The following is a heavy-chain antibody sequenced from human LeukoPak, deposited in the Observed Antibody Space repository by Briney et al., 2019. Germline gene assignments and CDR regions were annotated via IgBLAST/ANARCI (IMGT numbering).Heavy chain of an antibody. D-gene: IGHD2-2*01. Sequence: SETLSLTCSVSDASIGSRGYFWAWIRQPPGKGLEWMGSLEYNGSPHYTPSLKSRVTISAETSKTHFSLKLSSVTAADTAVYYCARYWDASCYAAFDIWGQGTMVSVSS. CDR2: LEYNGSP. J-gene: IGHJ3*02. CDR3: ARYWDASCYAAFDI. V-gene: IGHV4-39*02. CDR1: DASIGSRGYF.